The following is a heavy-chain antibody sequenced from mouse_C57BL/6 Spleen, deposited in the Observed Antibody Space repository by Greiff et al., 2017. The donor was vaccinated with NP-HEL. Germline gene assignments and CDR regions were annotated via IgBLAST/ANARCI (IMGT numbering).Heavy chain of an antibody. Sequence: EVQVVESGPELVKPGASVKISCKASGYSFTDYNMNWVKQSHGKSLEWIGVINPNYGTTSYNQKFKGKATLTVDQSSSTAYMQLNSLTSEDSAVYYCASGDYYGSSGCFDVWGTGTTVTVSS. CDR1: GYSFTDYN. CDR3: ASGDYYGSSGCFDV. J-gene: IGHJ1*03. CDR2: INPNYGTT. D-gene: IGHD1-1*01. V-gene: IGHV1-39*01.